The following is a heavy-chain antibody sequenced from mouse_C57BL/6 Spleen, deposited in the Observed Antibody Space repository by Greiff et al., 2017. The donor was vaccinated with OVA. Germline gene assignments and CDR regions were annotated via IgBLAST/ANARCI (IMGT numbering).Heavy chain of an antibody. CDR1: GFSLTSYG. V-gene: IGHV2-2*01. CDR3: ARNGGGSSHWYFDV. J-gene: IGHJ1*03. CDR2: IWSGGST. Sequence: VKLKQSGPGLVQPSQSLSITCTVSGFSLTSYGVHWVRQSPGKGLEWLGVIWSGGSTDYNAAFISRLSISKDNSKSQVFFKMNSLQADDTAIYYCARNGGGSSHWYFDVWGTGTTVTVSS. D-gene: IGHD1-1*01.